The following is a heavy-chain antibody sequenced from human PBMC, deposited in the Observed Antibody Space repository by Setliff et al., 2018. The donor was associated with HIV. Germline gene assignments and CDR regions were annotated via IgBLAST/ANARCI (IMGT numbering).Heavy chain of an antibody. CDR3: ARHPPHDSTWPYYYYGMDV. Sequence: SETLSLTCTVSGGSIGTYYWSWIRQPPGKGLEWIGSIYFTGSSDNNPSLKSRVTVSVDTAKNQFSLRLSSVTAADTAVYYCARHPPHDSTWPYYYYGMDVWGQGTTVTVSS. V-gene: IGHV4-59*08. CDR2: IYFTGSS. CDR1: GGSIGTYY. J-gene: IGHJ6*02. D-gene: IGHD6-13*01.